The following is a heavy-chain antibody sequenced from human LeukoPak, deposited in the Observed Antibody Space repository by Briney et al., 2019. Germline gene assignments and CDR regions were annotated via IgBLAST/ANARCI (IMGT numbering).Heavy chain of an antibody. CDR2: INPSSGAT. Sequence: ASVKVSCKASGYIFTGYYIHWVRQAPGQGLEWMGRINPSSGATNYAQKFQGRVIMTRDTSISTAYMELSSLRSDDTAVYYCARGLARTSMVTRGGVRFDYWGQGTLVTVSS. D-gene: IGHD5-18*01. CDR3: ARGLARTSMVTRGGVRFDY. J-gene: IGHJ4*02. V-gene: IGHV1-2*06. CDR1: GYIFTGYY.